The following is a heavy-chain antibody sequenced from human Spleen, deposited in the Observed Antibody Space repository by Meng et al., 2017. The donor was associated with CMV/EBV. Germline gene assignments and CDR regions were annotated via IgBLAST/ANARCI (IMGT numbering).Heavy chain of an antibody. CDR2: LNNNGGST. Sequence: GGSLRLSCAASGFTVSRYAMYWVRQAPGKGLEFVSALNNNGGSTYYADSGKGRFTISRDNSKNTLYLQVGRQRADDMAVYYCARPFYSISWLNPSAMDVWGQGTTVTVSS. D-gene: IGHD6-13*01. V-gene: IGHV3-64*02. CDR1: GFTVSRYA. CDR3: ARPFYSISWLNPSAMDV. J-gene: IGHJ6*02.